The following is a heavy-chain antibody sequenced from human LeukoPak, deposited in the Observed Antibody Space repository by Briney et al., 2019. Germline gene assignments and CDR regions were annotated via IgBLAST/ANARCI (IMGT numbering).Heavy chain of an antibody. CDR3: ARDLAPAATSYYYYYYMDV. D-gene: IGHD2-2*01. J-gene: IGHJ6*03. V-gene: IGHV1-69*13. CDR2: IIPIFGTA. CDR1: RGTFSSYA. Sequence: ASVKVSCKASRGTFSSYAITWVRQAPGQGLEWMGGIIPIFGTANYAQKFQGRVTITADESTSTAYMELSSLRSEDTAVYYCARDLAPAATSYYYYYYMDVWGKGTTVTISS.